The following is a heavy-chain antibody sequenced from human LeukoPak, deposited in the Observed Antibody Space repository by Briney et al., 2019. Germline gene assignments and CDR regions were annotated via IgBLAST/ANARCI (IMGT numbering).Heavy chain of an antibody. CDR1: GFTFSSYA. CDR3: ARDGSSTRMDFDY. D-gene: IGHD2-2*01. Sequence: GGSLRLSCAASGFTFSSYAMSWVRQAPGKGLEWVSAISGSGGSTYYADSVKGRFTISRDNSKNTLYLQMNSLRAADTAVYYCARDGSSTRMDFDYWGQGTLVTVSS. V-gene: IGHV3-23*01. CDR2: ISGSGGST. J-gene: IGHJ4*02.